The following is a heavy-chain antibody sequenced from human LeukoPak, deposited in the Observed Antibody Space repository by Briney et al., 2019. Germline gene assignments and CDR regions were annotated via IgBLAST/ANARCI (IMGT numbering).Heavy chain of an antibody. V-gene: IGHV3-21*01. D-gene: IGHD2-2*01. J-gene: IGHJ6*03. CDR1: GFTFSSYG. CDR2: ISSSSSYI. CDR3: ARDPRPIVVVPAGARYYMDV. Sequence: PGGSLRLSCAASGFTFSSYGMHWVRQAPGKGLEWVSSISSSSSYIYYADSVKGRFTISRDNAKNSLYLQMNSLRTEDTAVYYCARDPRPIVVVPAGARYYMDVWGKGTTVTVSS.